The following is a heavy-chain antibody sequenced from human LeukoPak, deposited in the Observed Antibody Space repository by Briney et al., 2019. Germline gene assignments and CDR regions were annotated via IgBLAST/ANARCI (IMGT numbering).Heavy chain of an antibody. CDR1: GFTVSSNY. J-gene: IGHJ4*02. V-gene: IGHV3-53*01. CDR3: ARGSGFGEDYFDY. D-gene: IGHD3-10*01. Sequence: GGSLRLSCAASGFTVSSNYMSWVRQAPGKGLEWVSVIYSGGSTYYADSVKGRFTISRDNSKNTLYLQMNSLRAEDTAVYYCARGSGFGEDYFDYWGQGTLVTVSS. CDR2: IYSGGST.